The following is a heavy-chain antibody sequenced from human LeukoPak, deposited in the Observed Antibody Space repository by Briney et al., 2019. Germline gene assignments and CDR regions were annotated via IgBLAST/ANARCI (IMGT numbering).Heavy chain of an antibody. Sequence: GGSLRLSCAASGFTFSSYEMNWVRQAPGKGLEWVSYISIAGSTIYYAAAVKGRFTISRDNAKNSLYLQMNSLRAEDTAVYYCARAGGSYYDFWSGYLSGGYYYYGMDVWGQGTTVTVSS. V-gene: IGHV3-48*03. D-gene: IGHD3-3*01. CDR1: GFTFSSYE. CDR2: ISIAGSTI. J-gene: IGHJ6*02. CDR3: ARAGGSYYDFWSGYLSGGYYYYGMDV.